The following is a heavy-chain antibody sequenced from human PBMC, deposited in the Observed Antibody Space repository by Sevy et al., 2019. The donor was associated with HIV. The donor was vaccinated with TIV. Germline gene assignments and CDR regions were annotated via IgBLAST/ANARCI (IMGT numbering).Heavy chain of an antibody. D-gene: IGHD3-22*01. CDR2: ISGSGGST. J-gene: IGHJ3*02. CDR3: AKSYYYDSSGYHPVAFDI. CDR1: GFTFSSYA. Sequence: GGSLRLSCAASGFTFSSYAMSWVRQAPGKGLEWVSAISGSGGSTYYADSVKGRFTIFRDNSKNTLYLQMNSLRAEDTAVYYCAKSYYYDSSGYHPVAFDIWGQGTMVTVSS. V-gene: IGHV3-23*01.